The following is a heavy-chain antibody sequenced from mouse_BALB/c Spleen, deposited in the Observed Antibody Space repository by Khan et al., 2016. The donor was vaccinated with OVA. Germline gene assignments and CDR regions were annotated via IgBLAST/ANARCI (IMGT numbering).Heavy chain of an antibody. CDR3: ARTGRIKY. Sequence: VQLKESGPGLVKPSQSLSLSCTVTGYSITSGYGWNWIRQFPGNKLEWMGYITYSGSTNYNPSLKSRISITRDTSKNQFFLQLNSVTTEDTVTYYCARTGRIKYWGQGTTLTVSS. D-gene: IGHD1-1*01. V-gene: IGHV3-1*02. CDR1: GYSITSGYG. J-gene: IGHJ2*01. CDR2: ITYSGST.